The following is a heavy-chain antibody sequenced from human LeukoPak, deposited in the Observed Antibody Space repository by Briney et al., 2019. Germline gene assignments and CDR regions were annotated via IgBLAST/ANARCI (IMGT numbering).Heavy chain of an antibody. Sequence: GGSLRLSCEASGFTFSDHAMSWVRQAPGKGLEWVSSISGSDSSTYYADSVKGRFTISRDTSKNSLYLLMNSLRADDTAVFYCAKGRGDSAYDAFDIWGQGTMVTVSS. V-gene: IGHV3-23*01. CDR1: GFTFSDHA. D-gene: IGHD2-21*02. J-gene: IGHJ3*02. CDR3: AKGRGDSAYDAFDI. CDR2: ISGSDSST.